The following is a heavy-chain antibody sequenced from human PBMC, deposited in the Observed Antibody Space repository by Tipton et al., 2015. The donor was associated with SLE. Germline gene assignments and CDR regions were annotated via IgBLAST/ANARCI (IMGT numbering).Heavy chain of an antibody. CDR3: TRDTRYQHASDV. CDR2: IGAYNGKT. J-gene: IGHJ4*02. V-gene: IGHV1-18*01. CDR1: GYSFTTYG. Sequence: QLVQSGGEVKKPGASVKVSCKAYGYSFTTYGISWVRQAPGQGFEWMGWIGAYNGKTNYAQMVEGRVTMSTDTSTNKAFMELRSLRSDDTAVYYCTRDTRYQHASDVWGQGTLVTVSS. D-gene: IGHD2-2*01.